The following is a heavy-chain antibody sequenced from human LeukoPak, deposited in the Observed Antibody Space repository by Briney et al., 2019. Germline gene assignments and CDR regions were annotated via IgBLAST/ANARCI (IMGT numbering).Heavy chain of an antibody. V-gene: IGHV1-8*01. D-gene: IGHD3-3*01. CDR1: GYTFTSYD. CDR3: ARSRRRRAIFGVVTPPYYYGMDV. Sequence: ASVKVSCKASGYTFTSYDINWVRQATGQGLEWMGWMDPNSGNTGYAQKFQGRVTMTRNTSISTAYMELSSLRSEDTAVYYCARSRRRRAIFGVVTPPYYYGMDVWGQGTTVTVSS. J-gene: IGHJ6*02. CDR2: MDPNSGNT.